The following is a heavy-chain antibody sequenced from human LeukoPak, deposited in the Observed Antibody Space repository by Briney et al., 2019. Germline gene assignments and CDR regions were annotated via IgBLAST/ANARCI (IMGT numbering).Heavy chain of an antibody. Sequence: PSETLSLTCAVSGGSISSNYCFWDWIRQPPAKGLEWIGSVYYSGNTYYNPSLKSRVTISVDTSKNQFSLKLTSLTAADTAVYYCARRRKAGWYFDLWGRGTLVTVSS. CDR1: GGSISSNYCF. CDR3: ARRRKAGWYFDL. J-gene: IGHJ2*01. V-gene: IGHV4-39*01. CDR2: VYYSGNT.